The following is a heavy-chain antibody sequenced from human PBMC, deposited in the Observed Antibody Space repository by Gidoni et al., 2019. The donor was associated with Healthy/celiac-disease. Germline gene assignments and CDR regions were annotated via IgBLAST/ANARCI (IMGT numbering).Heavy chain of an antibody. D-gene: IGHD3-22*01. CDR1: GFTFSSYG. V-gene: IGHV3-33*01. J-gene: IGHJ6*02. Sequence: QVQLVESGGGVVQPGRSLRLSCAASGFTFSSYGMPWVRQAPGKGLEWVAVIWYDGSNKYYADSVKGRFTISRDNSKNTLYLQMNSLRAEDTAVYYCARDHVDRYESSGLYYYYGMDVWGQGTTVTVSS. CDR2: IWYDGSNK. CDR3: ARDHVDRYESSGLYYYYGMDV.